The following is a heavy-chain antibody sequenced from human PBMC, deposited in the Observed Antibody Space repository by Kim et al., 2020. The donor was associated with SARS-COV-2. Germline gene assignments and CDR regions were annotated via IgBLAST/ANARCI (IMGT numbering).Heavy chain of an antibody. D-gene: IGHD3-9*01. CDR3: VKGPRYFDWLEGLVWFDP. J-gene: IGHJ5*02. CDR1: GFTFSSYA. CDR2: ISSNGGST. Sequence: GGSLRLSCSASGFTFSSYAMHWVRQAPGKGLEYVSAISSNGGSTYYADSVKGRFTISRDNSKNTLYLQMSSLRAEDTAVYYCVKGPRYFDWLEGLVWFDPWGQGTLVTVSS. V-gene: IGHV3-64D*06.